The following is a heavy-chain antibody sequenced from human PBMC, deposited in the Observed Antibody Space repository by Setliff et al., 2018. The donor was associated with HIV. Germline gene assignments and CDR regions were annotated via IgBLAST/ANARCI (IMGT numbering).Heavy chain of an antibody. J-gene: IGHJ5*02. CDR3: ARPACGWYPNWFDP. Sequence: PSETLSLTCTVSGGSISSSSYYWGWIRQPPGKGLEWIGSIYYSGSTYYNPSLKSRVTISVDTSKNQFSLRLSSVTAADTAVYYCARPACGWYPNWFDPGAREPWSPSPQ. CDR2: IYYSGST. D-gene: IGHD6-19*01. CDR1: GGSISSSSYY. V-gene: IGHV4-39*01.